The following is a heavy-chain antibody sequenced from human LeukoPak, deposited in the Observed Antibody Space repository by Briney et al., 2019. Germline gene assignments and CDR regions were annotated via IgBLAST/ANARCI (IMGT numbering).Heavy chain of an antibody. Sequence: SETLSLTCTVSGGSISSYYWSWIRQPAGKGLEWIGRIYTSGSTNYNPSLKSRVTMSVDTSKNQFSLKLSSVTAAGTAVYYCARDYSGYDSDAFDIWGQGTMVTVSS. CDR1: GGSISSYY. D-gene: IGHD5-12*01. CDR3: ARDYSGYDSDAFDI. CDR2: IYTSGST. J-gene: IGHJ3*02. V-gene: IGHV4-4*07.